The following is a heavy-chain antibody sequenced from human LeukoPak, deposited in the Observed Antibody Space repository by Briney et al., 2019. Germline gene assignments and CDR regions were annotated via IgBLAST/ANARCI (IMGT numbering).Heavy chain of an antibody. CDR2: IYYSGST. CDR1: GGSISSSSYY. J-gene: IGHJ4*02. Sequence: SETLSLTCTVSGGSISSSSYYWGWIRQPPGKGLEWIGSIYYSGSTYYNPSLKSRVTISVDTSKNQFSLKLSSVTAADTAVYYCARLSSGYSYGFDYWDQGTLVTVSS. D-gene: IGHD5-18*01. V-gene: IGHV4-39*01. CDR3: ARLSSGYSYGFDY.